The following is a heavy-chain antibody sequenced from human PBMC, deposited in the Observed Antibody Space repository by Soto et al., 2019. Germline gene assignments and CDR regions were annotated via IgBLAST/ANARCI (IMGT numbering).Heavy chain of an antibody. CDR2: ISYDGSNK. CDR3: ARVGYCSGGSCRHGGMDV. Sequence: QVQLVESGGGVVQPGRSLRLSCAASGFTFSSYGMHWVRQAPGKGLEWVAVISYDGSNKYYADSVKGRFTISRDNAKNSLYLQMNSLRAEDTAVYYCARVGYCSGGSCRHGGMDVWGQGTTVTVSS. V-gene: IGHV3-30*03. J-gene: IGHJ6*02. D-gene: IGHD2-15*01. CDR1: GFTFSSYG.